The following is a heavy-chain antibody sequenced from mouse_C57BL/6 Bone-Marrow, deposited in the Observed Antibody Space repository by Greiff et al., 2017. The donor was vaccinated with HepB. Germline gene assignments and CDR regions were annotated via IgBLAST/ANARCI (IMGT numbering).Heavy chain of an antibody. J-gene: IGHJ2*01. V-gene: IGHV6-3*01. D-gene: IGHD1-1*01. Sequence: EVKLVESGGGLVQPGGSMKLSCVASGFTFSNYWMNWVRQSPEKGLEWVAQIRLKSDNFATDYAEYVKGSFTISRDDAKSSIYLQMNNLRAKDTGIYYCTDYYSSSYDNFDYWGQGTTLTVSS. CDR1: GFTFSNYW. CDR2: IRLKSDNFAT. CDR3: TDYYSSSYDNFDY.